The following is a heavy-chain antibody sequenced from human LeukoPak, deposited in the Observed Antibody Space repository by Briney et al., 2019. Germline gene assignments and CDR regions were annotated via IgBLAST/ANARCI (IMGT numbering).Heavy chain of an antibody. CDR1: GYTFTGYY. J-gene: IGHJ6*02. CDR2: INPNSGGT. Sequence: ASVKVSCEASGYTFTGYYMHWVRQAPGQGLEWMGWINPNSGGTNYAQKFQGRVTMTRDTSISTAYMELSRLRSDDTAVYYCARARFPAAIFGVVNYGMDVWGQGTTVTVSS. CDR3: ARARFPAAIFGVVNYGMDV. D-gene: IGHD3-3*01. V-gene: IGHV1-2*02.